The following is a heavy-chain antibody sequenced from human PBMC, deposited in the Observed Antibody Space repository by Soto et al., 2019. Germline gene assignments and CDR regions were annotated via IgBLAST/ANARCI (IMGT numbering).Heavy chain of an antibody. J-gene: IGHJ3*02. CDR2: IWYDGSNK. D-gene: IGHD2-15*01. CDR3: ATKDCSGGSCYPKLDAFDI. CDR1: GFTFSSYG. Sequence: QVQLVESGGGVVQPGRSLRLSCAASGFTFSSYGMHWVRQAPGKGLEWVAVIWYDGSNKYYADSVKGRFTISRDNSKNTLYLQMNSLRAEDTAAYYCATKDCSGGSCYPKLDAFDIWGQGTMVTVSS. V-gene: IGHV3-33*01.